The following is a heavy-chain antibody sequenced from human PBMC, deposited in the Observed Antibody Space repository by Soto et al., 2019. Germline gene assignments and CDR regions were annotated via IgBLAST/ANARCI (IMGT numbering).Heavy chain of an antibody. D-gene: IGHD4-4*01. CDR2: ISGSGIST. J-gene: IGHJ6*02. CDR1: GSTFSTYP. V-gene: IGHV3-23*01. Sequence: GGSLRLSCAASGSTFSTYPMSWVRQAPGKGLEWVSGISGSGISTYYTDSVKGRFTISRDNSKNTVFLQMNSLRDEDTAVYYCVKPPVITASYYYYDMDVWGQGTTVTVSS. CDR3: VKPPVITASYYYYDMDV.